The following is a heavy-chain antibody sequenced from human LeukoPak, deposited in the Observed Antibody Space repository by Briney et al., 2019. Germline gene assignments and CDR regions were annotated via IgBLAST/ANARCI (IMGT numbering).Heavy chain of an antibody. Sequence: GGSLRLSCAASGFSFSNYAMTWVRQAPGRGLEWVSTISGGGHSTYYADSVKGRFTISRDTSKNTLYLQMNGLRADDTALYYCAKYCSGANCYQGIDYWGQGTLVTVSS. CDR3: AKYCSGANCYQGIDY. D-gene: IGHD2-15*01. CDR1: GFSFSNYA. V-gene: IGHV3-23*01. CDR2: ISGGGHST. J-gene: IGHJ4*02.